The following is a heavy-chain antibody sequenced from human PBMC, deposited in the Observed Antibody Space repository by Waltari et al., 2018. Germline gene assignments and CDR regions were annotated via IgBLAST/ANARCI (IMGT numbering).Heavy chain of an antibody. CDR2: IYSGGRT. J-gene: IGHJ4*02. CDR3: ARVFRNPALWDFYYFDY. D-gene: IGHD2-21*01. CDR1: GFTVSSNY. V-gene: IGHV3-53*01. Sequence: EVQLVESGGGLIQPGGSLRLSCAASGFTVSSNYMSWVRQAPGKGLEWVAVIYSGGRTYYADAVKGRFTISRDNSKNTLYLQMNSLRAEDTAVYYCARVFRNPALWDFYYFDYWGQGTLVTVSS.